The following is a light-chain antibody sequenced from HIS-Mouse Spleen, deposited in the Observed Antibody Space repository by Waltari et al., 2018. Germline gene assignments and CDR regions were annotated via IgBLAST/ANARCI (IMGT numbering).Light chain of an antibody. J-gene: IGLJ1*01. Sequence: QSALTQPASVSGYPGQSITISCTGTSSDVGCYNYVSWYQQHPGQAPKLMIYDVSTRPPGVSNRFSGSKSGNTASLTISGLQAEDEADYYCSSYTSSSTYVFGTGTKVTVL. CDR1: SSDVGCYNY. CDR3: SSYTSSSTYV. CDR2: DVS. V-gene: IGLV2-14*03.